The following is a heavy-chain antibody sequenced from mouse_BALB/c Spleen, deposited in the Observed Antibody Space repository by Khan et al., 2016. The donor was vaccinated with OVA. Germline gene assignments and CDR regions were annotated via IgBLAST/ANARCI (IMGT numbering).Heavy chain of an antibody. CDR2: ISDGGSYT. CDR1: GLTFSDYY. V-gene: IGHV5-4*02. J-gene: IGHJ3*01. D-gene: IGHD2-14*01. CDR3: TRGGYGAFGY. Sequence: LVESGGGLVKPGGSLKLSCAASGLTFSDYYMYWVRQTPEKRLEWVATISDGGSYTYFPDSVEGRFTISRDNAKNNLYLQLISLKAEDTAMYYCTRGGYGAFGYWGQGTLVTVSA.